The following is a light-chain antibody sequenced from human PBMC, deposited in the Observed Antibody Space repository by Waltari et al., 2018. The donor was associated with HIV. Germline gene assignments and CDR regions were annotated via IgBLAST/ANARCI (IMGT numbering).Light chain of an antibody. CDR1: TSNIGSNY. V-gene: IGLV1-51*01. CDR3: ATWDSSLNAVV. J-gene: IGLJ3*02. CDR2: DNN. Sequence: QSLLTQPPSVSAAPGQKVTISCSGSTSNIGSNYVSWYEQFPGAAPTLLISDNNKRPSGIPDRFSGSNPGTSATLAITGLQTGDEADYYCATWDSSLNAVVFGGGTKLTVL.